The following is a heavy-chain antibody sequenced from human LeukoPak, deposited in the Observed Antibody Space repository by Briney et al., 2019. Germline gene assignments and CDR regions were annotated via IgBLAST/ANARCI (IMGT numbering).Heavy chain of an antibody. CDR2: MHTSGNT. CDR1: GGSISSYY. D-gene: IGHD4-17*01. J-gene: IGHJ4*02. Sequence: SETLSLTCIFSGGSISSYYWSWIRQPAGKGLEWIGRMHTSGNTNYNPSLKSRVTMSVDTSKNQFSLNLSSVTAADTAVYYCARGTMTTVTYYFDYWGQGTLVTVSS. V-gene: IGHV4-4*07. CDR3: ARGTMTTVTYYFDY.